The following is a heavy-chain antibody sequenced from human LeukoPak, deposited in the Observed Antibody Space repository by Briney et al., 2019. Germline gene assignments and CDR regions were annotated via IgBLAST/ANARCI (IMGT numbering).Heavy chain of an antibody. CDR3: ATLASGYSSPFDY. Sequence: QPGRSLRLSCAASGFTFSSYGMHWVRQAPGKGLEWVAVIWYDGSNEYYADSVKGRFTISRDNSKNTLYAEMTSLRAEDTAVYYCATLASGYSSPFDYWGQGTLVTVSS. CDR1: GFTFSSYG. D-gene: IGHD6-13*01. CDR2: IWYDGSNE. J-gene: IGHJ4*02. V-gene: IGHV3-33*01.